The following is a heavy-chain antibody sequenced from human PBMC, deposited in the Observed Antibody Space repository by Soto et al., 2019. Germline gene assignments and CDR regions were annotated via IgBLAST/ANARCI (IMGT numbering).Heavy chain of an antibody. V-gene: IGHV4-30-4*01. J-gene: IGHJ5*02. Sequence: QVQLQESGPGLVKPSQTLSLTCTVSGGSISSGDYYWSWIRQPPGKGLEWIGYIYYSGSTNYNQSLKSRVTISVHTSKNQFSLKLSSVTAADTAVYYCAREWFGELLSPYNWFDPWGQGTLVTVSS. CDR2: IYYSGST. D-gene: IGHD3-10*01. CDR3: AREWFGELLSPYNWFDP. CDR1: GGSISSGDYY.